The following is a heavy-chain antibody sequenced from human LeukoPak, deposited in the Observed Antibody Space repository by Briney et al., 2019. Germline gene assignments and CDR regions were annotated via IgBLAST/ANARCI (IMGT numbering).Heavy chain of an antibody. CDR2: IYHSGST. V-gene: IGHV4-4*02. D-gene: IGHD3-10*01. Sequence: SETLSLTCAVSGGSISSSNWWSWVRQPPGKGLEWIGEIYHSGSTNYNPSLKSRVTISVDKSKNQFSLKLSSVTAADTAVYYCARVTMVPAGRWFDPWGQGTLVTVSS. CDR3: ARVTMVPAGRWFDP. J-gene: IGHJ5*02. CDR1: GGSISSSNW.